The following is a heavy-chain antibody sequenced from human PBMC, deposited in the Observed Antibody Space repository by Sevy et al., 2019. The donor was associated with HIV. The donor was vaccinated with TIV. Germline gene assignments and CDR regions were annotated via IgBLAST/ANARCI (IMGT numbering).Heavy chain of an antibody. CDR3: ARVVVITRGGDY. J-gene: IGHJ4*02. D-gene: IGHD3-22*01. CDR1: GFTFSSYA. Sequence: GGSLRLSCAASGFTFSSYAMHWVRQAPGKGLEWVAVISYDGSNKYYAPSVKGRFTISRDNSKNTLYLQMNSLRAEDTAVYYCARVVVITRGGDYWGQGTLVTVSS. V-gene: IGHV3-30-3*01. CDR2: ISYDGSNK.